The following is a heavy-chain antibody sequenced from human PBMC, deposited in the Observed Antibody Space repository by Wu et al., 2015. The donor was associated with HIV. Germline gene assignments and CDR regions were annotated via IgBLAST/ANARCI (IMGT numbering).Heavy chain of an antibody. Sequence: QVRLVQSGAEVKKPGASVKVSCKASGYSFTSYGISWVRQAPGQGLEWMGWISGYNGNTNYAQKLQGRVTMTTDTSTSTAYMELRSLRSDDTAVYYCAREADGYSSSPEFDPWGQGTLVTVSS. D-gene: IGHD6-13*01. CDR3: AREADGYSSSPEFDP. V-gene: IGHV1-18*01. CDR1: GYSFTSYG. J-gene: IGHJ5*02. CDR2: ISGYNGNT.